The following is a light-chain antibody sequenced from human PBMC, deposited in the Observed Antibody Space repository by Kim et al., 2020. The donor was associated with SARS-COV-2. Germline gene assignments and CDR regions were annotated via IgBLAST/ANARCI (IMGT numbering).Light chain of an antibody. CDR3: MQGLQIPGS. CDR2: LGS. J-gene: IGKJ2*03. CDR1: QSLLHSNGYNY. V-gene: IGKV2-28*01. Sequence: PASISCRSSQSLLHSNGYNYLDWYFQKPGQSPQLLIYLGSNRASGVPDRFSGSGSGTDFTLKISRVEAEDVGVYYCMQGLQIPGSFGQGTKLEI.